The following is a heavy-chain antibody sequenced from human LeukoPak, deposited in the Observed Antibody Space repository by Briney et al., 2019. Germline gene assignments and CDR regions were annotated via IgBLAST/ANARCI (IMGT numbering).Heavy chain of an antibody. CDR2: IYTSGST. J-gene: IGHJ4*02. V-gene: IGHV4-61*02. D-gene: IGHD4-23*01. Sequence: SETLSLTCTVSGGSISSSSYSWSWIRQPAGKGLEWIGRIYTSGSTNYNPSLKSRVTMSVDTSKNQFSLKLSSVTAADTAVYYCAREDYGGNSINFDYWGQGTLVTVSS. CDR1: GGSISSSSYS. CDR3: AREDYGGNSINFDY.